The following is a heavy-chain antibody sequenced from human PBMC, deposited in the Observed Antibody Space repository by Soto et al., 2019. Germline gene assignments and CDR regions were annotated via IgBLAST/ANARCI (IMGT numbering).Heavy chain of an antibody. V-gene: IGHV3-48*01. J-gene: IGHJ4*02. CDR3: AKDRVTYYYDGSGDGGSDY. CDR1: GFTFRSYS. Sequence: PGGALRLSFGASGFTFRSYSFNLVRPAPGKGVGWVSYISSSSSTIYYADSVKGRFTISRDNAKNSLYLQMNSLRAEDTAVYYCAKDRVTYYYDGSGDGGSDYWGQGTLVTVSS. CDR2: ISSSSSTI. D-gene: IGHD3-22*01.